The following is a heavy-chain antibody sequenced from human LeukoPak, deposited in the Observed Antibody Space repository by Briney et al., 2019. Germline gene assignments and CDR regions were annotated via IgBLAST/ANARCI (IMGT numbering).Heavy chain of an antibody. CDR2: IIPIFGTA. CDR1: GGTFSSYA. Sequence: SVKVSCKASGGTFSSYAISWVRQAPRQGLEWLGGIIPIFGTANYAQKFQGRVTITTDESTSTAYMELSSLRSEDTAVYYCAYRTICSSTSCPIDYWGQGTLVTVSS. J-gene: IGHJ4*02. CDR3: AYRTICSSTSCPIDY. D-gene: IGHD2-2*01. V-gene: IGHV1-69*05.